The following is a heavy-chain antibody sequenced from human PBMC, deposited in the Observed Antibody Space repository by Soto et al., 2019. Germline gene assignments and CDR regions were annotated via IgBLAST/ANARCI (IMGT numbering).Heavy chain of an antibody. J-gene: IGHJ4*02. D-gene: IGHD3-10*01. CDR2: IIAYFGTA. V-gene: IGHV1-69*01. CDR3: AKWLGPGSYYDDDY. Sequence: QVQLVQSGAEVKTPGSSVKVSCRASGGTSNNYADTWVRQAPGHGLEWMGGIIAYFGTANYAHKFRGRLTITADDSTRTQYMELRSLTTDDTAIYYCAKWLGPGSYYDDDYWGQGTLVTVSS. CDR1: GGTSNNYA.